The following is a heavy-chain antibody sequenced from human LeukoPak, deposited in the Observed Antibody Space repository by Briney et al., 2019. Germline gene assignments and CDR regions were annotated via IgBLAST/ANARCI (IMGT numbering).Heavy chain of an antibody. V-gene: IGHV4-34*01. J-gene: IGHJ4*02. CDR1: GGSFSGYY. D-gene: IGHD2-21*02. CDR2: INRSGST. Sequence: PSETLSLTCAVYGGSFSGYYWSWVRQPPGKGLEWIGEINRSGSTFYSPSLKSRVTISVDTSKNQFSLKLTSVTAADTAVYYCARGWDDGDHSDYWGQGTLVTVSS. CDR3: ARGWDDGDHSDY.